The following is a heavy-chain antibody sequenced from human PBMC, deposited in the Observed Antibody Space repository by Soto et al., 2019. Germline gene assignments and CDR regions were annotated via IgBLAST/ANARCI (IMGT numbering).Heavy chain of an antibody. CDR1: RFTISCHA. Sequence: GGSLRLSCAASRFTISCHAMHWVRQAPGKGLEWLAVISYDGSDKFYGDSVKGRFTISRDNSKNTLFLQVNSLREEDTAVYYCARHGPYYYDSSGYYHDYWGQGTLVTVSS. V-gene: IGHV3-30*03. CDR3: ARHGPYYYDSSGYYHDY. J-gene: IGHJ4*02. D-gene: IGHD3-22*01. CDR2: ISYDGSDK.